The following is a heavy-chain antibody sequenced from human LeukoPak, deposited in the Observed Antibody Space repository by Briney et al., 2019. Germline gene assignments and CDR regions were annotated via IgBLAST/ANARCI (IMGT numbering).Heavy chain of an antibody. Sequence: GGSLGLSCTASGLTFSTSGFNWVRQAPGKGLEWDASIGPTGSDRYHADSIKGRFTISRDNANNFLYLQMNSLRAEDTAVYYCATETNGRHYDYWGQGTLLTVSS. J-gene: IGHJ4*02. CDR1: GLTFSTSG. V-gene: IGHV3-21*06. CDR2: IGPTGSDR. CDR3: ATETNGRHYDY. D-gene: IGHD1-14*01.